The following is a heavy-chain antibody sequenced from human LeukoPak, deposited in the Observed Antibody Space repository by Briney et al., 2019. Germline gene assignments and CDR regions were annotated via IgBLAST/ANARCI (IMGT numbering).Heavy chain of an antibody. Sequence: SQTLSLTCTVSGGSISSGDYYWSWIRQPPGQGLEWIGYIHHSGSTYYYNPSLKSRVTMSVDTSKNQFSLKLSSVGAADTADYYCVRDRSRPNPFFDSWGQGTLVTVSS. CDR1: GGSISSGDYY. D-gene: IGHD6-13*01. J-gene: IGHJ4*02. CDR3: VRDRSRPNPFFDS. V-gene: IGHV4-30-4*01. CDR2: IHHSGSTY.